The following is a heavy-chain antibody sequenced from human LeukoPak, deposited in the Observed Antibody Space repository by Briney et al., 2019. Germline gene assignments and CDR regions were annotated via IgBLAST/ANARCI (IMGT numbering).Heavy chain of an antibody. CDR2: ISAYNGNT. V-gene: IGHV1-18*01. J-gene: IGHJ4*02. CDR1: GYTFTSYG. D-gene: IGHD3-10*01. Sequence: ASVKVSCKASGYTFTSYGISWVRQAPGQGLEWMVWISAYNGNTNYAQKLQGRGTMTTDTSTSTAYMELRSLRSDDTAVYYCARDTDGSGSYYNGYWGQGTLVTVSS. CDR3: ARDTDGSGSYYNGY.